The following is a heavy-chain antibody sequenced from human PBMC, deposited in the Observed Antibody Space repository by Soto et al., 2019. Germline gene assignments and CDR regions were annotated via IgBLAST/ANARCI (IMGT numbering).Heavy chain of an antibody. CDR1: GYTFTSYA. V-gene: IGHV1-3*01. J-gene: IGHJ1*01. CDR2: INAGNGNT. CDR3: ARPLAVAGPSTAEYFQH. Sequence: ASVKVSCKASGYTFTSYAMHWVRQAPGQRLEWMGWINAGNGNTKYSQKFQGRVTVTRDTSASTAYMELSSLRSEDTAVYYCARPLAVAGPSTAEYFQHWGQGTLVTVSS. D-gene: IGHD6-19*01.